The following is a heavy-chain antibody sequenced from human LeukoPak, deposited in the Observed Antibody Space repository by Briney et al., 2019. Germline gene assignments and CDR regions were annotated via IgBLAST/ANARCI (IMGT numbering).Heavy chain of an antibody. CDR3: ARGRYRYSYDY. Sequence: ASVRVSCKASGYIFTDHFFHWVRQAPGQGLEWMGWIRPTDGATKVAQKFQGRDTLTRDTSISTVYMEMSGLRFDDTAMYYCARGRYRYSYDYWGQGTLVTVSS. CDR2: IRPTDGAT. CDR1: GYIFTDHF. V-gene: IGHV1-2*02. J-gene: IGHJ4*02. D-gene: IGHD1-26*01.